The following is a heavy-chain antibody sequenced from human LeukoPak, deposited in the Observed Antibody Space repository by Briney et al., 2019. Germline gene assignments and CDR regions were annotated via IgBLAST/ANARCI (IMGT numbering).Heavy chain of an antibody. Sequence: PGGSLRLSCAASGFTFSSYSMNWVRQAPGKGLEWVSSISSSSNYIYYADSVKGRFTISRDNAKNSLYLQMNSLRAEDTALYYCAKDMVRGVMLGSYYFDYWGQGTLVTVSS. CDR3: AKDMVRGVMLGSYYFDY. CDR1: GFTFSSYS. D-gene: IGHD3-10*01. CDR2: ISSSSNYI. J-gene: IGHJ4*02. V-gene: IGHV3-21*04.